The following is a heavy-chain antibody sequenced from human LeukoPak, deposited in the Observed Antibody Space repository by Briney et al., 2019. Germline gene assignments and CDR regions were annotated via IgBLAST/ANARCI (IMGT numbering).Heavy chain of an antibody. D-gene: IGHD4-17*01. CDR3: ARRGSYYGDSMDY. CDR1: GFTFSRYA. Sequence: PGGSLRLSCAASGFTFSRYAMHWVRQAPGKGLEYVSAISSNGGSTCYANSVKGRFTISRDNSKNTLYLQMGSLRAEDMAVYYCARRGSYYGDSMDYWGQGTLVTVSS. J-gene: IGHJ4*02. V-gene: IGHV3-64*01. CDR2: ISSNGGST.